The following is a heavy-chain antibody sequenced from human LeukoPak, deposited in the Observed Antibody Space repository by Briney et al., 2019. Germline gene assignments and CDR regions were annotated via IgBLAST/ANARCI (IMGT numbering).Heavy chain of an antibody. V-gene: IGHV3-74*01. CDR2: INHDGSST. CDR3: ANPPTVTSFHY. D-gene: IGHD4-11*01. J-gene: IGHJ4*02. CDR1: GFTFSTFW. Sequence: GSLRLSCATSGFTFSTFWMHWVRPAPGKGLVWVSRINHDGSSTNYADSVKGRFTISRDNAKNTLYLQMNSLRAEDTALYYCANPPTVTSFHYWGQGTLVTVSS.